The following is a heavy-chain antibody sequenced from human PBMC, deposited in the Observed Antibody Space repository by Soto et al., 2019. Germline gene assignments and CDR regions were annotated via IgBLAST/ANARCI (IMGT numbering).Heavy chain of an antibody. Sequence: GGSLRLSCEASGFTFGTYAMSWVRQAPGKGLEWVSGISGSGDRTHYADSVKGRFSIPRDNSQNTLHLQMNSLRAEDTAVYYCAKASTYEYVWGSFRYYFDHWGQGALVTVSS. V-gene: IGHV3-23*01. CDR3: AKASTYEYVWGSFRYYFDH. CDR1: GFTFGTYA. D-gene: IGHD3-16*02. CDR2: ISGSGDRT. J-gene: IGHJ4*02.